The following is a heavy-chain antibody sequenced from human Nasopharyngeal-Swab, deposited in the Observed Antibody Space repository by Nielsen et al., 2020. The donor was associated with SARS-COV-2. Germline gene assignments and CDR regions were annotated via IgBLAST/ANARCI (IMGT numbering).Heavy chain of an antibody. J-gene: IGHJ6*03. CDR3: AREGSSVAGTDYYYYMDV. V-gene: IGHV1-8*01. Sequence: ASVKVSCKASGYTFTSYDINWVRQATGQGLEWMGWMNPNSGNTGYVQKFQGRVTMTRNTSISTAYMELSSLRSEDTAVYYCAREGSSVAGTDYYYYMDVWGKGTTVTVSS. CDR1: GYTFTSYD. CDR2: MNPNSGNT. D-gene: IGHD6-19*01.